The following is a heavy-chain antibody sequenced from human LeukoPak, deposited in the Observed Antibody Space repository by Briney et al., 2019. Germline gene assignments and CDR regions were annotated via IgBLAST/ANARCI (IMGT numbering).Heavy chain of an antibody. Sequence: GESLRLSCAASGFIFSNHDMHSVRQAPGKGLEWVAFIREDATNKYYGDSVKGRFTISRDNSKNTVYLQINGLRAEDTAVYYCARDRGYGDWNYFDYWGQGTLVTVSS. J-gene: IGHJ4*02. CDR3: ARDRGYGDWNYFDY. D-gene: IGHD4-17*01. CDR2: IREDATNK. CDR1: GFIFSNHD. V-gene: IGHV3-30*02.